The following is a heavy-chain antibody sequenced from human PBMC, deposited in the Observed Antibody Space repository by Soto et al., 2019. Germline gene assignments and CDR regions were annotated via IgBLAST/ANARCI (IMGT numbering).Heavy chain of an antibody. Sequence: EVQLVESGGGLVQPGGSLRVSCAASGFSFSSYWMHWVRQAPGKGVVWVSRINIDGSSRSYADSVKGRFTISRDNAKNMLYLQMNSLRAEVTAVYYCARYDGSAYYLFDYWGQGTLVTVSS. V-gene: IGHV3-74*01. D-gene: IGHD3-22*01. J-gene: IGHJ4*02. CDR2: INIDGSSR. CDR1: GFSFSSYW. CDR3: ARYDGSAYYLFDY.